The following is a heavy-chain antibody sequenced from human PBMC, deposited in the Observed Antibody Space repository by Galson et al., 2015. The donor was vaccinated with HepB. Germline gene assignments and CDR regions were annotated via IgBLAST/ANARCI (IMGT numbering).Heavy chain of an antibody. CDR1: GFTFSSYA. D-gene: IGHD3-10*01. V-gene: IGHV3-23*01. CDR2: VSATGGST. Sequence: SLRLSCAASGFTFSSYAMSWVRQAPGKGLEWVSTVSATGGSTYYADSVKGRFTISRDNSKNTLYLQMSSLRAEDTAVYYCAKAQRSRIATMVRGIIRPFDAFDFWGHGTMVTVSS. J-gene: IGHJ3*01. CDR3: AKAQRSRIATMVRGIIRPFDAFDF.